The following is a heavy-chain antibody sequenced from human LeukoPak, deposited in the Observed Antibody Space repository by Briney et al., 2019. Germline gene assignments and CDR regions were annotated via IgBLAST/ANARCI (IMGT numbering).Heavy chain of an antibody. CDR1: GGKCKSFV. J-gene: IGHJ4*02. CDR3: ARESRPGTWPSDY. V-gene: IGHV1-69*13. Sequence: GAAVKVSCMASGGKCKSFVFSGVDPVARQGGEWLGGIMSLFGKAHYAQKFQDRVTFTADESMNTVYMEVRSLTYEDTAVYFCARESRPGTWPSDYWGQGTLVTVSS. D-gene: IGHD6-13*01. CDR2: IMSLFGKA.